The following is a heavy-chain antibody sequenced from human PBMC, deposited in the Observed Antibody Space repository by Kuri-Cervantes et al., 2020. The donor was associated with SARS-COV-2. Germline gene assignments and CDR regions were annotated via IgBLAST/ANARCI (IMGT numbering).Heavy chain of an antibody. CDR1: GCTFTSYA. CDR3: ATALRIVVLPATTLGVYGFDI. V-gene: IGHV1-69*13. CDR2: IIPIFGTA. J-gene: IGHJ3*02. Sequence: SVKVSCKASGCTFTSYAINWVRQAPGQGLEWMGRIIPIFGTANYAQKFQGRVTITADESTSTAYMELSSLRSEDTAVYYCATALRIVVLPATTLGVYGFDIWGQGTMVTVSS. D-gene: IGHD2-2*01.